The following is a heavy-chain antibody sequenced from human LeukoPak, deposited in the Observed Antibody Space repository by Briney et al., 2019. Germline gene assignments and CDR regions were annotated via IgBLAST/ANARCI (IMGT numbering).Heavy chain of an antibody. D-gene: IGHD1-20*01. V-gene: IGHV3-9*03. J-gene: IGHJ3*02. CDR2: ISWNSGSI. Sequence: GGSLRLSCAASGFTFDDYAMRWVRQAPGKGLEWVSGISWNSGSIGYADSVKGRFTISRDNTKNSLYLQMNSLRAEDMALYYCAKGLTGTTDDAFDIWGQGTMVTVSS. CDR3: AKGLTGTTDDAFDI. CDR1: GFTFDDYA.